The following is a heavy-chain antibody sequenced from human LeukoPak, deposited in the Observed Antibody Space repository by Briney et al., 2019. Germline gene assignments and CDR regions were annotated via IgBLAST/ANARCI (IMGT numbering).Heavy chain of an antibody. CDR2: IRSSSSTI. CDR3: ARAKRNVFDI. CDR1: GFTFSSYS. Sequence: GGSLRLSCAASGFTFSSYSMNWVRQAPGKGLEWVSYIRSSSSTIYYADSVKGRFTISRDNATNSLYLQMNSLRAEDTAGYYCARAKRNVFDIWGQGTMVTVSS. J-gene: IGHJ3*02. V-gene: IGHV3-48*01.